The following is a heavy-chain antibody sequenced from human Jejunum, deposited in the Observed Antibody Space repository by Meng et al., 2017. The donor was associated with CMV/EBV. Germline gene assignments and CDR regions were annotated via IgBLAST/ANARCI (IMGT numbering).Heavy chain of an antibody. J-gene: IGHJ4*02. V-gene: IGHV4-59*01. CDR3: VRDRGGLGKYFDF. CDR1: GASFTYYY. D-gene: IGHD3-10*01. CDR2: VSYSGTT. Sequence: VSGASFTYYYWSWIRQSPGKGLEWIGYVSYSGTTNYNPSLKSRVTISLDLSKSQFSLKLTSVSAADTAVYYCVRDRGGLGKYFDFWGQGSLVTVSS.